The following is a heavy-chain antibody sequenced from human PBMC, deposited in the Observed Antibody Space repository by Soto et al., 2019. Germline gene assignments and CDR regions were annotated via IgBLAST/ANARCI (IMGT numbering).Heavy chain of an antibody. Sequence: PGGPLRLSCTASCLTFSHYHMSWIRQAPWKGLEWVSYITSSGSTIDYADSVKGRFNISRDNSKNTLYLQMNSLRVEDTATYYCAGALENPYFYYGLNVWGQGTTVTV. CDR2: ITSSGSTI. D-gene: IGHD1-1*01. CDR1: CLTFSHYH. V-gene: IGHV3-11*01. CDR3: AGALENPYFYYGLNV. J-gene: IGHJ6*02.